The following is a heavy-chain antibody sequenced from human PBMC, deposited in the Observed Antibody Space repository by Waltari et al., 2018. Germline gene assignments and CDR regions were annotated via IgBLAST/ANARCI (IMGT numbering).Heavy chain of an antibody. Sequence: QVQLVESGGGVVQPGRSLRLSCAASGFTFSSYGMHWVRQVPGKGLEWVAVISYDGSNKYYADSVKGRFTISRDNSKNTLYLQMNSLRAEDTAVYYCATSNAYGDYPDYWGQGTLVTVSS. CDR2: ISYDGSNK. D-gene: IGHD4-17*01. CDR3: ATSNAYGDYPDY. J-gene: IGHJ4*02. V-gene: IGHV3-30*03. CDR1: GFTFSSYG.